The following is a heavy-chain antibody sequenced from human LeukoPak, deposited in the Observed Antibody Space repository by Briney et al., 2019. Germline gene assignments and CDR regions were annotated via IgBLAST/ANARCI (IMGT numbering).Heavy chain of an antibody. CDR1: GGSISSHY. V-gene: IGHV4-4*07. D-gene: IGHD6-19*01. Sequence: PSETLSLTCTVSGGSISSHYWSWIRQPAGKGLEWIGRIYTSGSTDYNPSLKSRVTMSLDTSKNQFSLKLSSVTAADTAVYYCARGYSSGWYDYWGQGTLVTVSS. CDR2: IYTSGST. CDR3: ARGYSSGWYDY. J-gene: IGHJ4*02.